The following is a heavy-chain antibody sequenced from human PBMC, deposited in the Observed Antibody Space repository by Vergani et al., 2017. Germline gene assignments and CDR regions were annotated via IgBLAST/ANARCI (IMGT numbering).Heavy chain of an antibody. J-gene: IGHJ4*02. Sequence: QVQLVESGGGVVQRGGSLILSCATSGFTLRHYDMQWIRQGPGKGLEFVAFIQFDGSNQYYADSVKGRFTLSRDFSKNTLYLQMNSLRTDDTATYYCAKHFRGWGIDYWGQGTQVIVSS. V-gene: IGHV3-30*02. CDR3: AKHFRGWGIDY. D-gene: IGHD3-16*01. CDR2: IQFDGSNQ. CDR1: GFTLRHYD.